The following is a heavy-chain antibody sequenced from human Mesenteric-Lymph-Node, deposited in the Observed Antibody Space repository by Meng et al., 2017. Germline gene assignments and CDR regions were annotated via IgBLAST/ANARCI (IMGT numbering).Heavy chain of an antibody. J-gene: IGHJ6*02. Sequence: ASVKVSCKASGYTFTSYGISWVRQAPGQGLEWMGWISAYNGNTNYAQKLQGRVTMTTDTSTSTAYMELRSLRAEDTAVYYCVYGGGIAVAVFRPRYYGMDVWGQGTTVTGSS. V-gene: IGHV1-18*01. CDR3: VYGGGIAVAVFRPRYYGMDV. D-gene: IGHD6-19*01. CDR1: GYTFTSYG. CDR2: ISAYNGNT.